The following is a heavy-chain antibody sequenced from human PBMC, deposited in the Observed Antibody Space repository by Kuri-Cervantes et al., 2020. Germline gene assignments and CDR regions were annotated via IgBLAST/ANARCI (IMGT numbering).Heavy chain of an antibody. V-gene: IGHV3-7*01. CDR3: ARSGSRVGVSYDS. D-gene: IGHD1-26*01. Sequence: GESLKISCAASGFTFSSYAMNWVRQAPGKGLEWVANIKQDGSAQYYVDSVRGRFVMSRDNTNNSVHLQMSSLRVEDTAIYYCARSGSRVGVSYDSWGQGTLVTVSS. CDR2: IKQDGSAQ. CDR1: GFTFSSYA. J-gene: IGHJ4*02.